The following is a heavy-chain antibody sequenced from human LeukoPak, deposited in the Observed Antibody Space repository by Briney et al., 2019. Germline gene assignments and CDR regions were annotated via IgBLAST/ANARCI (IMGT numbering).Heavy chain of an antibody. CDR1: GFTFSSYA. J-gene: IGHJ4*02. CDR2: ISGSGGST. CDR3: ARDITMFGSGSYWYYFDY. D-gene: IGHD3-10*01. V-gene: IGHV3-23*01. Sequence: GGSLRLSCAASGFTFSSYAMSWVRQAPGKGLEWVSAISGSGGSTYYADSVKGRFTISRDNSKNTLYLQMNSLRAEDTAVYYCARDITMFGSGSYWYYFDYWGQGTLVTVSS.